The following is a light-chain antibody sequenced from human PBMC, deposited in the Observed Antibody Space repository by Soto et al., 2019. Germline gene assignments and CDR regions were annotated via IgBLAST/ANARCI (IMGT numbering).Light chain of an antibody. V-gene: IGLV2-23*01. Sequence: QSALTQPDSVSGSPGQSITISCTGISSYVGIYNLVSWYQQHPGRVPKLMIYEDSLRPSGVSDRFSGSKSGNTASLTISGLQAEDEADYSCCSYAYSSVVFGGGTKVTVL. CDR1: SSYVGIYNL. CDR2: EDS. CDR3: CSYAYSSVV. J-gene: IGLJ2*01.